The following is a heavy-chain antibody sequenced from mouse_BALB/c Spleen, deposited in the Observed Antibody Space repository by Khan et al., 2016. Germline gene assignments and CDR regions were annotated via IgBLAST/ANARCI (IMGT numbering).Heavy chain of an antibody. CDR2: ISSGGSS. J-gene: IGHJ2*01. CDR1: GFTFSSYA. CDR3: ASKVYYFDY. V-gene: IGHV5-6-5*01. Sequence: EVELVESGGGLVKPGGSLKLSCAASGFTFSSYAMSWVRQTPEKRLEWVASISSGGSSFYPDILKDRFTISRDNARNILYQQMSSLRSEDTAMYYCASKVYYFDYWGQGTTLTGSS.